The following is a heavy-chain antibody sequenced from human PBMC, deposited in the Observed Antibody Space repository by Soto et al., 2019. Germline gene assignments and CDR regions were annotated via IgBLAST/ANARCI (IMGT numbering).Heavy chain of an antibody. J-gene: IGHJ5*02. CDR1: GYTFTSYY. CDR2: INPSGGST. CDR3: ARDSGYCSSTSCYRSGGWFDP. D-gene: IGHD2-2*02. V-gene: IGHV1-46*01. Sequence: GASVKVSCKASGYTFTSYYMHWVRQAPGQGLEWMGIINPSGGSTSYAQKFQGRVTMTRDTSASTVYMELSSLRSEDTAVYYCARDSGYCSSTSCYRSGGWFDPWGQGTLVTVSS.